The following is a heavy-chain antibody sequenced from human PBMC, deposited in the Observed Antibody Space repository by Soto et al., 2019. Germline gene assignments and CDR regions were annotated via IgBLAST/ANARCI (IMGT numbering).Heavy chain of an antibody. CDR1: GYTFTIYA. J-gene: IGHJ5*02. CDR3: ARHILTGYEPIRGYNWFDP. D-gene: IGHD3-9*01. CDR2: INSGNGNT. Sequence: ASLKVSCKASGYTFTIYARHWVRQAPGQGREGMGWINSGNGNTEYSERFQGRVTITRDTSASTAHMELTGLKSEDTAVYYCARHILTGYEPIRGYNWFDPWGQGTLVTVSA. V-gene: IGHV1-3*01.